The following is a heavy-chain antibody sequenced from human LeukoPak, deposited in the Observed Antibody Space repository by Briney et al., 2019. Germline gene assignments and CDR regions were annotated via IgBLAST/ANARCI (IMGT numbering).Heavy chain of an antibody. CDR1: GGSISSSSYY. V-gene: IGHV4-39*07. CDR3: ARGRTTVTTMRYYFDY. CDR2: IYYSGST. Sequence: SETLSLTCTVSGGSISSSSYYWGWIRQPPGKGLEWIGSIYYSGSTYYNPSLKSRVTISVDTSKNQFSLKLSSVTAADTAVYYCARGRTTVTTMRYYFDYWGQGTLVTVSS. J-gene: IGHJ4*02. D-gene: IGHD4-11*01.